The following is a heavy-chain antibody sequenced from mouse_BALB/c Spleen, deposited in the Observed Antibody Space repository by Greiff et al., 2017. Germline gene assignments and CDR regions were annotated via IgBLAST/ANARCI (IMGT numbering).Heavy chain of an antibody. D-gene: IGHD1-1*01. CDR1: GFSLTGYG. Sequence: QVQLKESGPGLVAPSQSLSITCTVSGFSLTGYGVNWVRQPPGKGLEWLGMIWGDGSTDYNSALKSRLSISKDNSKSQVFLKMNSLQTDDTARYYCARASYYGSSYYAMDYWGQGTSVTVSS. J-gene: IGHJ4*01. CDR3: ARASYYGSSYYAMDY. CDR2: IWGDGST. V-gene: IGHV2-6-7*01.